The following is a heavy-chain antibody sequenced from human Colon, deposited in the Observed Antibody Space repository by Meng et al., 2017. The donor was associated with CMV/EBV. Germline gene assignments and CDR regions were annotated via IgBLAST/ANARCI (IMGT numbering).Heavy chain of an antibody. V-gene: IGHV4-59*01. J-gene: IGHJ4*02. CDR1: GGSINSCY. CDR2: IYYTGNT. CDR3: ARGSGRPDC. Sequence: GSLRLSCSVPGGSINSCYWSWIRQPPGKGLEWIGYIYYTGNTNYNPSLKSRVTISVDASTDQASLKVTSVTAADTAVYYCARGSGRPDCWGQGTLVTVSS. D-gene: IGHD6-19*01.